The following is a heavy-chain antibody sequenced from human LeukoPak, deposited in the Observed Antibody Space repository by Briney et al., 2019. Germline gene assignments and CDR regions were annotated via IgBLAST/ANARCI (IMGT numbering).Heavy chain of an antibody. CDR2: IYYSGST. V-gene: IGHV4-30-4*07. D-gene: IGHD3-10*02. CDR3: VELGITMIGGV. CDR1: GGSIRSGGYS. Sequence: SETLSLTCVVSGGSIRSGGYSWSWIRQPPGKGLEWIGYIYYSGSTYYNPSLKSRVTISVDTSKNQFSLKLSSVTAADTAVYYCVELGITMIGGVWGKGTTVTISS. J-gene: IGHJ6*04.